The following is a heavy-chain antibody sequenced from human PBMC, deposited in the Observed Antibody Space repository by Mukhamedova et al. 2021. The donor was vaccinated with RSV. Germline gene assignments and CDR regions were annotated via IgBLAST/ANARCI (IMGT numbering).Heavy chain of an antibody. Sequence: EWMGWINPNSGGTNYAQKFQGWVTMTRDTSISTAYMELSRLRSDDTAVSYCARGTTGNYDAFDIWGQGTMVTVSS. CDR2: INPNSGGT. D-gene: IGHD1-1*01. J-gene: IGHJ3*02. CDR3: ARGTTGNYDAFDI. V-gene: IGHV1-2*04.